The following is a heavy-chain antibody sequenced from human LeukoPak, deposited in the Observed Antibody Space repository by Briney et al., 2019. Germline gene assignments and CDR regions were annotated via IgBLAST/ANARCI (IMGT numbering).Heavy chain of an antibody. V-gene: IGHV3-30-3*01. CDR3: ARAAGYCSGGSCYSEAGNY. J-gene: IGHJ4*02. CDR2: ISYDGSNK. CDR1: GFTFSSYA. Sequence: PGGSLRLSCAASGFTFSSYAMHWVRHAPGKGLEWVAVISYDGSNKYYADSVKGRFTISRDNSKNTLYLQMNSLRAEDTAVYYCARAAGYCSGGSCYSEAGNYWGQGTLVTVSS. D-gene: IGHD2-15*01.